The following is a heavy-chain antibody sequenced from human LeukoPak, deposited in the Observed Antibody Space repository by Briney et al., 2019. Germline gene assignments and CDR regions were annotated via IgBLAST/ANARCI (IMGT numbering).Heavy chain of an antibody. D-gene: IGHD2-2*01. Sequence: SETLSLICTVSDDSINTYYWSWVRQPAGKTLEWIGRIYRTGSTKYNPSLKSRVTMSIDTSKKQFSRKMRSVTAADTAVYYCARNIVVVDAFDMWGHGTMVTVSS. J-gene: IGHJ3*02. CDR1: DDSINTYY. V-gene: IGHV4-4*07. CDR3: ARNIVVVDAFDM. CDR2: IYRTGST.